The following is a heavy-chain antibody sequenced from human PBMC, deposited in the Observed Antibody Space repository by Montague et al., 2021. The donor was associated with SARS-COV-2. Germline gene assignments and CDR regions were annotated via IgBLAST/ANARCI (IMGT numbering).Heavy chain of an antibody. D-gene: IGHD1-14*01. J-gene: IGHJ5*02. CDR3: VHKLYGINRRWFDP. Sequence: PALVKPTQTLTLTCTFSGFSLTTRGVGVGWIRQPPGKALEWLALIYWDDAKHYSPSLKSRLTITKDTSKNQVVLTMTNMDPVDTATYYCVHKLYGINRRWFDPWGQGTLVTVSS. CDR2: IYWDDAK. CDR1: GFSLTTRGVG. V-gene: IGHV2-5*02.